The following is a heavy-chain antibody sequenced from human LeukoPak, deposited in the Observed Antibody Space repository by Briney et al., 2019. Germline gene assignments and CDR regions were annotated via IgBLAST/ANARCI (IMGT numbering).Heavy chain of an antibody. D-gene: IGHD6-19*01. CDR3: AKDSAGSTSGWYTIGAFDI. CDR2: IRHDGSNK. J-gene: IGHJ3*02. Sequence: GGSLRLSYAASGFTFSSYGMHWVRQAPGKGLEWVTFIRHDGSNKYYADSVKGLFTISRDDSKNTLYLQMNTLRAEDTAMYYCAKDSAGSTSGWYTIGAFDIWGQGTMVTVSS. CDR1: GFTFSSYG. V-gene: IGHV3-30*02.